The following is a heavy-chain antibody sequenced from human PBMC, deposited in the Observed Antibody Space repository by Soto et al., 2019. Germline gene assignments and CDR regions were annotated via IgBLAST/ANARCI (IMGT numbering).Heavy chain of an antibody. D-gene: IGHD3-9*01. CDR3: ASYYDILTGPGYYFDY. V-gene: IGHV1-69*13. CDR1: GGTLSSYG. CDR2: IIPIFGTA. Sequence: SVKVTCKASGGTLSSYGRSRVQQAPGQGLEWMGGIIPIFGTANYAQKFQGRVTITADESTSTAYMELSSLRSEDTAVYYCASYYDILTGPGYYFDYWGQGTLVTVSS. J-gene: IGHJ4*02.